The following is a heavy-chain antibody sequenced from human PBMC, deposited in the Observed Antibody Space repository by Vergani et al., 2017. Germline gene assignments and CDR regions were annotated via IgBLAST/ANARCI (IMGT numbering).Heavy chain of an antibody. CDR2: IYYSENK. CDR3: ARCFRDEGMIYGGTVENWFDP. V-gene: IGHV4-39*01. CDR1: GGSITYGAFY. Sequence: QVQLQESGPGLVKPSETLSLTCTVSGGSITYGAFYWGWIRQSRGKGLEWIGSIYYSENKFYNPSLESRVTLSIDTTKNQFSLKLKSVTAADTAVYYCARCFRDEGMIYGGTVENWFDPWGQGTLVTVSS. J-gene: IGHJ5*02. D-gene: IGHD3-22*01.